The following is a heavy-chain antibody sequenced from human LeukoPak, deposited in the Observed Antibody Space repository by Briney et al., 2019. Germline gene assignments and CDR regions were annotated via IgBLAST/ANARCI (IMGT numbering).Heavy chain of an antibody. CDR3: ATGLGERPRGDY. Sequence: ASVKVSFKVSRYTLTELFMHWVRQAAGKGGDGMGGFDPEDGETIYAQKFQGRVTMTEDTSTDTAYMELSSLRSEDTAVYYCATGLGERPRGDYWGQGTLVTVSS. CDR1: RYTLTELF. D-gene: IGHD4-17*01. V-gene: IGHV1-24*01. CDR2: FDPEDGET. J-gene: IGHJ4*02.